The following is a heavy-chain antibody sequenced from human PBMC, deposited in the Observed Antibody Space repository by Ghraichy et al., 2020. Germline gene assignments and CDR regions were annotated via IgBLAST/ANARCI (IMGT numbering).Heavy chain of an antibody. CDR2: ISSSSSYI. CDR1: GFTFSSYS. J-gene: IGHJ4*02. Sequence: LSLTCAASGFTFSSYSMNWVRQAPGKGLEWVSSISSSSSYIYYADSVKGRFTISRDNAKNSLYLQMNSLRAEDTAVYYCARDFKQQWLVRTYFDYWGQGTLVTVSS. V-gene: IGHV3-21*01. CDR3: ARDFKQQWLVRTYFDY. D-gene: IGHD6-19*01.